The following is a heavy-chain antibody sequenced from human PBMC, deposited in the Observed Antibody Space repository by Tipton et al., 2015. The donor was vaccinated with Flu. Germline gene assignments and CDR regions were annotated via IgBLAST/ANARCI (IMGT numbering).Heavy chain of an antibody. CDR3: ATGVAYYYDR. CDR1: GFTFSTFW. J-gene: IGHJ4*02. CDR2: VNGDGSAT. D-gene: IGHD3-22*01. Sequence: SLRLSCAASGFTFSTFWMHWVRQAPGKGLVWVSRVNGDGSATNYADSVQGRFTISRDNAKNTVYLQMNSLRAEDTAVYYCATGVAYYYDRWGQGTLVTVSS. V-gene: IGHV3-74*01.